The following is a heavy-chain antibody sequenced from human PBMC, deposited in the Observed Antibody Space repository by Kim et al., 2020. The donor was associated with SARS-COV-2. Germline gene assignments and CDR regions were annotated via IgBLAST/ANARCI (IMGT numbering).Heavy chain of an antibody. J-gene: IGHJ4*02. V-gene: IGHV1-24*01. CDR3: ATFENYYDSSGYFDY. D-gene: IGHD3-22*01. Sequence: QKFQGRVTMTEATSTDTAYMELSSLRSEDTAVYYCATFENYYDSSGYFDYWGQGTLVTVSS.